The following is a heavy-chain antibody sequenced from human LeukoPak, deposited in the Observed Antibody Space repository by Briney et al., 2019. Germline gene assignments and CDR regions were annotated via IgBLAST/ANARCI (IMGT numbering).Heavy chain of an antibody. D-gene: IGHD2-2*01. J-gene: IGHJ4*02. V-gene: IGHV3-23*01. CDR2: FSGSGGST. CDR1: GFTFSSYA. Sequence: GGSLRLSCAASGFTFSSYAMSWVRQAPGKGLEWVSTFSGSGGSTYYADSVKGRFTISRDNAKNSLYLQMNSLRAEDTAVYYCARADIVVVPAADLYYFDYWGQGTLVTVSS. CDR3: ARADIVVVPAADLYYFDY.